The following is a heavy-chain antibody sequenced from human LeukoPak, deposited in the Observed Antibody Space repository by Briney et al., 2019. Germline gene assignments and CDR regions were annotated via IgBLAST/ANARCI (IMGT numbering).Heavy chain of an antibody. CDR1: GGSISTYY. CDR3: AREIAYCGADCPPHFDY. CDR2: VYYSGST. Sequence: SETLSLTCTVSGGSISTYYWSWIRQPPGKGLEWIGYVYYSGSTNYNPSLKGRVTISVDTSKNQFSLKLSSVTAADTAVYYCAREIAYCGADCPPHFDYWGQGTLVTVSS. D-gene: IGHD2-21*02. V-gene: IGHV4-59*01. J-gene: IGHJ4*02.